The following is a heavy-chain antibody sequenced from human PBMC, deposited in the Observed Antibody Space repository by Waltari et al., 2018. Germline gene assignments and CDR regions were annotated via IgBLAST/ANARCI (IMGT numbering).Heavy chain of an antibody. D-gene: IGHD6-13*01. V-gene: IGHV4-59*11. Sequence: QVQLQESGPGLVKPSETLSLTCIVSGGSIRSHYWSWIRQPPGKGLEWIAYIHDSGTTAYNPSLKSRVTMSVDTSKNQFSLKLSSVTAADTAVYYCARDGAGSYWYFDLWGRGTLVTVSS. CDR2: IHDSGTT. CDR1: GGSIRSHY. J-gene: IGHJ2*01. CDR3: ARDGAGSYWYFDL.